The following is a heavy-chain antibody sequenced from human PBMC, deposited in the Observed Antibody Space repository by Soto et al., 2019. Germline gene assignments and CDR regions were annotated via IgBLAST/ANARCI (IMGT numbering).Heavy chain of an antibody. D-gene: IGHD6-13*01. V-gene: IGHV3-30*18. J-gene: IGHJ6*02. Sequence: QVQLVESGGGVVQPGRSLILSCAASGFTFSSYGTHWVRQAPGKGLEWVAVISFDGINKYYADSVKGRFTISRDNSKNTLYLQIDSLRAEDTAVYYFAKGREQQLVRIGMDVWGQGTTVTVCS. CDR3: AKGREQQLVRIGMDV. CDR2: ISFDGINK. CDR1: GFTFSSYG.